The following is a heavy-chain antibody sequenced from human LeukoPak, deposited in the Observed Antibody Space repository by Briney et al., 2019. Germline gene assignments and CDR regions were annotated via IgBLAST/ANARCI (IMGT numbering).Heavy chain of an antibody. CDR1: GFTFSSYA. Sequence: GESLKICCAASGFTFSSYAMHWVRQAPGKGLEWVAVISYDGSNKYYADSEKGRFTISRDNSKNTLYLQMNSLSAEDTAVYYCASLRISSSYAFDYWGQGTLVTVSS. CDR2: ISYDGSNK. J-gene: IGHJ4*02. CDR3: ASLRISSSYAFDY. D-gene: IGHD6-13*01. V-gene: IGHV3-30*04.